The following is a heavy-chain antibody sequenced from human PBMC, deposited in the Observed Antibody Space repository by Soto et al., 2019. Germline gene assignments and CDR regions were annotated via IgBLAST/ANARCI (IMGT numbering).Heavy chain of an antibody. D-gene: IGHD2-2*01. CDR1: GGSFSGYY. CDR3: ARGGIVVPAAMPYGMDV. CDR2: INHSGST. J-gene: IGHJ6*02. Sequence: PSETLSLTCAVYGGSFSGYYWSWIRQPPGKGLEWIGEINHSGSTNYNPSLKSRVTISVDTSKNQFSLKLSSVTAADTAVYYCARGGIVVPAAMPYGMDVWGQGTTVTVSS. V-gene: IGHV4-34*01.